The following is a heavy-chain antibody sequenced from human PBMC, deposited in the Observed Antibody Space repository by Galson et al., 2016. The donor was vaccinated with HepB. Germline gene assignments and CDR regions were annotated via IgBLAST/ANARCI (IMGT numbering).Heavy chain of an antibody. CDR3: ARQRRFGTCDEIDY. CDR2: TFYSGRT. Sequence: SETLSLTCTVSGGSVSSTTYYWGWIRQPPGKGLEWIGNTFYSGRTYYNPSLKSRLTISVDPSKNQFSLRLRSVTAADTAVYYCARQRRFGTCDEIDYWGQGTLVTVAS. D-gene: IGHD3-10*01. CDR1: GGSVSSTTYY. V-gene: IGHV4-39*01. J-gene: IGHJ4*02.